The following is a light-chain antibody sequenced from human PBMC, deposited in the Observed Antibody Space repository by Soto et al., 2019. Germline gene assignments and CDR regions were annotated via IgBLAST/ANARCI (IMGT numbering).Light chain of an antibody. CDR3: QQYGSSPRT. CDR1: QSVSSNF. CDR2: NAS. V-gene: IGKV3-20*01. Sequence: EIVLTQSPGTLSLSPGERATLSCRASQSVSSNFLAWYQQKPGQAPRLLIYNASNRATGIPDRFSGSGSGTDFTLTISRLEPEDFAVYYCQQYGSSPRTFGQGTRLE. J-gene: IGKJ5*01.